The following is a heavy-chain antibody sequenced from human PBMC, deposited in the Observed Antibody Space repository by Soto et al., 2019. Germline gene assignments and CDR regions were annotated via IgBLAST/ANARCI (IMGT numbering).Heavy chain of an antibody. CDR2: ISSSSSYI. Sequence: SLRLSCAASGFTFSSYSMNWVRQAPGKGLEWVSSISSSSSYIYYADSVKGRFTISRDNAKNSLYLQMNSLRAEDTAVYCCASLVATGYWGQGTLVTVSS. V-gene: IGHV3-21*01. D-gene: IGHD5-12*01. CDR3: ASLVATGY. CDR1: GFTFSSYS. J-gene: IGHJ4*02.